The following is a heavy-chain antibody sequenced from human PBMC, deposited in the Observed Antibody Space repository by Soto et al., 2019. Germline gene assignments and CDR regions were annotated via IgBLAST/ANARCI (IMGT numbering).Heavy chain of an antibody. V-gene: IGHV1-3*01. J-gene: IGHJ4*02. CDR2: INAGNGNT. CDR1: GYTFTSYA. CDR3: ARISSSWTVFDY. Sequence: ASVKVSCKASGYTFTSYAMHWARQAPGQRLEWMGWINAGNGNTKYSQKFQGRVTITRDTSASTAYMELNSLRSEDTAVYYCARISSSWTVFDYWGQGTLVTVSS. D-gene: IGHD6-13*01.